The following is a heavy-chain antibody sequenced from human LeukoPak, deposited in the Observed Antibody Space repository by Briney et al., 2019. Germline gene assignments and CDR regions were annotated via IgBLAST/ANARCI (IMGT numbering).Heavy chain of an antibody. V-gene: IGHV3-23*01. CDR3: AEVESSYCRI. CDR2: IGGGGYTT. CDR1: GLTFGNYG. D-gene: IGHD3-10*01. J-gene: IGHJ4*02. Sequence: GRSLRLSCVASGLTFGNYGMNWVRQAPGKGLEWVSSIGGGGYTTYYADSVRGRFTISRDNSKNSMYLQMSSLRAEDTAIYYCAEVESSYCRIWGQGTLVTVSS.